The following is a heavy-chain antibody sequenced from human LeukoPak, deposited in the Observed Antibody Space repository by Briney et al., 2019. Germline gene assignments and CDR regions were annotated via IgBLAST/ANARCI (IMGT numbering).Heavy chain of an antibody. J-gene: IGHJ4*02. CDR2: ISAYNGNT. CDR1: GYTFTSYG. CDR3: ARDRLRASFDY. V-gene: IGHV1-18*01. Sequence: WASVKVSCRASGYTFTSYGISWVRQAPGQGLEWMGWISAYNGNTNYAQKLQGRVTMTTDTSTSTAYMELRSLRSDDTAVYYCARDRLRASFDYWGQGTLVTVSS.